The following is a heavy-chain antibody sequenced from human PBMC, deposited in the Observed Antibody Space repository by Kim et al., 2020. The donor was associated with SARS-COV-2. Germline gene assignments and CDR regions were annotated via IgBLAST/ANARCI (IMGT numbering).Heavy chain of an antibody. Sequence: SVKVSCKASGGTFSSYAISWVRQAPGQGLEWMGRIIPILGIANYAQKFQGRVTITADKSTSTAYMELSSLRSEDTAVYYCARDLEGGMATPFFDYWGQGTLVTVSS. V-gene: IGHV1-69*04. CDR2: IIPILGIA. CDR3: ARDLEGGMATPFFDY. J-gene: IGHJ4*02. CDR1: GGTFSSYA. D-gene: IGHD5-12*01.